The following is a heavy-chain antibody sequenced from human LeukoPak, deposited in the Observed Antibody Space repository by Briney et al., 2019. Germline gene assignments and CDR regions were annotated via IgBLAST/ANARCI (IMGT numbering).Heavy chain of an antibody. D-gene: IGHD3-10*01. J-gene: IGHJ4*02. CDR3: ARIVYGSGNCFDY. CDR2: IYYSGST. CDR1: GGSISSGGYY. V-gene: IGHV4-31*03. Sequence: SETLSLTCTVSGGSISSGGYYWSWIRQHPGKGLEWIGYIYYSGSTYYNPSLKSRVTISVDTSKNQFSLKLSSVTAADTAVYYCARIVYGSGNCFDYWGQGTLVTVSS.